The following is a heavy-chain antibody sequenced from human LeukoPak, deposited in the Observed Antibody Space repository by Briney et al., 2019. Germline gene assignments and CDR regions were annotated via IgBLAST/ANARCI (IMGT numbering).Heavy chain of an antibody. CDR3: ARDLGAYYDSSDNWFDP. CDR2: ISGSGGST. J-gene: IGHJ5*02. D-gene: IGHD3-22*01. CDR1: GFTFSSYA. V-gene: IGHV3-23*01. Sequence: GGSLRLSCAASGFTFSSYAMSWVRQAPGKGLEWVSAISGSGGSTYYADSVKGRFTISRDNAKNTLYLQMNSLRAEDTALYYCARDLGAYYDSSDNWFDPWGQGTLVTVSS.